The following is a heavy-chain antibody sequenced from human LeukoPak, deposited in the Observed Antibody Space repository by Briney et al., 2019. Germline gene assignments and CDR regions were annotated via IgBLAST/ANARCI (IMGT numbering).Heavy chain of an antibody. CDR2: IYYSGST. CDR1: GGSISSGDYY. CDR3: AREGSGYCSSTSCPYYGMDV. J-gene: IGHJ6*02. D-gene: IGHD2-2*01. Sequence: SETLSLTCTVSGGSISSGDYYWSWIRQPPGKGLEWIGYIYYSGSTYYNPSGKSRITISVDTAKNQFSLKLSSVTAADTAVYYCAREGSGYCSSTSCPYYGMDVWGQGTTVTVSS. V-gene: IGHV4-30-4*01.